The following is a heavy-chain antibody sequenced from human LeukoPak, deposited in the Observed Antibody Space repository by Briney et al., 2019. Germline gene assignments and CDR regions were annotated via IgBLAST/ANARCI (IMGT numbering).Heavy chain of an antibody. J-gene: IGHJ6*03. CDR3: ARAITPSYYYLDV. CDR2: MYYHGNT. V-gene: IGHV4-38-2*01. D-gene: IGHD3-16*01. CDR1: GYSIRSGHH. Sequence: SETLSLTCFVSGYSIRSGHHWGWIRQPPGKGLEWIGYMYYHGNTNYNPSLKSRLTISVDSSKNQFSLRLTSVTAEDTALYFCARAITPSYYYLDVWGKGTAVTVSS.